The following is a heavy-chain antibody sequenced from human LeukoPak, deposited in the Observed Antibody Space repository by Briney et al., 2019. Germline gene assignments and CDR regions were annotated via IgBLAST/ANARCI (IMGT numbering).Heavy chain of an antibody. D-gene: IGHD5-18*01. Sequence: GGSLRLSCVGSGFTLSSYTMNWVRQAPGKGLEWVSSINSNSNMYYADSVKGPFTISRDTAKNSLHLQMNTLRAADTAVYYCAREDTADTSYLAVWGKGTTVTVSS. CDR1: GFTLSSYT. V-gene: IGHV3-21*01. CDR3: AREDTADTSYLAV. J-gene: IGHJ6*03. CDR2: INSNSNM.